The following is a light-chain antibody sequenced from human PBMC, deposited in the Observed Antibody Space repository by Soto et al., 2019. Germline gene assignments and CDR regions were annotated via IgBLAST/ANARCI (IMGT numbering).Light chain of an antibody. V-gene: IGLV2-14*01. Sequence: QSVLTQPASVSGSPGQSITISCTGTSSDVGAYNYVSWYQQHPGKAPKLMIYDVSNRPSGVSNRFSGSKSGNTASLTISGLQAEDEADYYCSSYASSSFVVFGGGTKVTVL. CDR2: DVS. CDR3: SSYASSSFVV. CDR1: SSDVGAYNY. J-gene: IGLJ2*01.